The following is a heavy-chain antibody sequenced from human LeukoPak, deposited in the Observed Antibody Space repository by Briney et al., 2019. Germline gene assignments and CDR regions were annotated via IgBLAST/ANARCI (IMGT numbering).Heavy chain of an antibody. J-gene: IGHJ6*02. CDR1: GFTFSNAW. V-gene: IGHV3-15*01. CDR2: IKSKTDGGTT. CDR3: TTGRGYWDFPYYHGMDV. Sequence: PGGSLRLSCAASGFTFSNAWMSWVRQAPGKGLEWVGRIKSKTDGGTTDYAAPVKGRFTISRDDSKNTLYLQMNSLKTEDTAVYYCTTGRGYWDFPYYHGMDVWGQGTTVTVSS. D-gene: IGHD1-26*01.